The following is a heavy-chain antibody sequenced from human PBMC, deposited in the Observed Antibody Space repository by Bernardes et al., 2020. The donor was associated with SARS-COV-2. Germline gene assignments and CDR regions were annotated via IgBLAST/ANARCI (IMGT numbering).Heavy chain of an antibody. J-gene: IGHJ6*02. Sequence: GGSLRLSCAASGFTFSSYTMNWVRQAPGKGLEWVSSITSSSSYIYYADSVKGRFTISRDNAKNSLYLQMNSLRAEDTAVYYCARSNGRVAAIGMDVWGQGTTVTVSS. CDR1: GFTFSSYT. V-gene: IGHV3-21*01. D-gene: IGHD2-15*01. CDR2: ITSSSSYI. CDR3: ARSNGRVAAIGMDV.